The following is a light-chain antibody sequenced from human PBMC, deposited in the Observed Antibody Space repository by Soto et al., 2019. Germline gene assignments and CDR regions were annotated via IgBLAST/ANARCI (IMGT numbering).Light chain of an antibody. J-gene: IGLJ1*01. CDR1: SSDVGGYNY. Sequence: QSALTQPASVSGSPGQSITISCTGTSSDVGGYNYVSWYQQHPGKAPKLMIYDVSNRPSGVSNRFSGSKSGNTASLTISGLQAEDEDDYYCSSYTSGSTPYVFGTGTKVTVL. CDR2: DVS. CDR3: SSYTSGSTPYV. V-gene: IGLV2-14*01.